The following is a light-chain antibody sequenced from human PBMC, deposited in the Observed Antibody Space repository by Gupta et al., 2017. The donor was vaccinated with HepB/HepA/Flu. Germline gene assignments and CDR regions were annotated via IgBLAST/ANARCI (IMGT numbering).Light chain of an antibody. Sequence: QSVLTPPPPASGTPGQRVTISCSGSSSNIGSNYVYWYQQLPGTAPKLLIYRNNQRPSGVPARFSGSKSGTSASLAISGLRAEDEADYYCAAWDDSRSVWVFGGGTKLTVL. V-gene: IGLV1-47*01. J-gene: IGLJ3*02. CDR1: SSNIGSNY. CDR2: RNN. CDR3: AAWDDSRSVWV.